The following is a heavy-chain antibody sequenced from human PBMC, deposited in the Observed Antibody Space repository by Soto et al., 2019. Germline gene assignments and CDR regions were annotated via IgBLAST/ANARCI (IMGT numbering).Heavy chain of an antibody. Sequence: ASVKVSCKASGGTFSSYAISCVRQATGQGLEWMGWMNPNSGNTGYAQKFQGRVTMTRNTSISTAYMELSSLRSEDTAVYYCARERSYGMDVWGQGTTVTVS. D-gene: IGHD4-17*01. CDR2: MNPNSGNT. V-gene: IGHV1-8*02. CDR1: GGTFSSYA. J-gene: IGHJ6*02. CDR3: ARERSYGMDV.